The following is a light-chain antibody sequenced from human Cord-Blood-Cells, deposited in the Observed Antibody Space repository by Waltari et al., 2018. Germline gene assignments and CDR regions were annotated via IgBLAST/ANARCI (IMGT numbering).Light chain of an antibody. V-gene: IGKV3-15*01. CDR2: GAS. CDR1: QSVSSN. CDR3: QQYNNWPPMYT. J-gene: IGKJ2*01. Sequence: EIVMKQAPATLSVSPGERATSSRRASQSVSSNLAWYQQKPGQAPRLLIYGASTRATGIPARFSGSGSGTEFTLTISSLQSEDFAVYYCQQYNNWPPMYTFGQGTKLEIK.